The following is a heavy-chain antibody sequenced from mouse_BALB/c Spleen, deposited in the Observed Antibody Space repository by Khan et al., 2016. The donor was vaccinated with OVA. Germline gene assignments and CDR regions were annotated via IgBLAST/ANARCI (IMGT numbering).Heavy chain of an antibody. Sequence: EVELVESGGGLVKPGGSLKLSCAASGLNFSSSAMSWVRQTPEKRLEWVATISPGGRKIYYADSVKGRFTISRDNAKNTLSLQMSSLRSEDTAMYYCAGAIAPVVAFYYWGQGTTLTVSS. CDR1: GLNFSSSA. CDR2: ISPGGRKI. D-gene: IGHD1-1*01. J-gene: IGHJ2*01. V-gene: IGHV5-9-1*01. CDR3: AGAIAPVVAFYY.